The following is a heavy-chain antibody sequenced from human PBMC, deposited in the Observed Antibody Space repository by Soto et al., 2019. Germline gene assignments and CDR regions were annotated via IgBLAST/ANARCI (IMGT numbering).Heavy chain of an antibody. D-gene: IGHD6-19*01. CDR2: ISSSSSYI. V-gene: IGHV3-21*01. Sequence: EVQLVESGGGLVKPGGSLRLSCAASGFTFSSYSMNWVRQAPGKGLEWVSSISSSSSYIYYADSVKGRFTISRDNAKNSLYLQMNSLRAEDTAVYYCARGTQWLVEDAFDIWGQGTMVTVSS. CDR1: GFTFSSYS. CDR3: ARGTQWLVEDAFDI. J-gene: IGHJ3*02.